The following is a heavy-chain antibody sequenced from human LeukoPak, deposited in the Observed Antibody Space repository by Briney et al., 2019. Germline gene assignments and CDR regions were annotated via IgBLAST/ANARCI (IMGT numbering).Heavy chain of an antibody. J-gene: IGHJ3*02. CDR2: IYPDDSET. CDR3: ARSDSGSPNAFDI. Sequence: GESLKISCKGSGYNFPIYWIAWVRQMPGQGLALLGLIYPDDSETRYSPSFQGRVTMSVDKSSNTAYLQWRSLKASDSGLYYCARSDSGSPNAFDIWGKGTLVTVSS. V-gene: IGHV5-51*01. D-gene: IGHD6-13*01. CDR1: GYNFPIYW.